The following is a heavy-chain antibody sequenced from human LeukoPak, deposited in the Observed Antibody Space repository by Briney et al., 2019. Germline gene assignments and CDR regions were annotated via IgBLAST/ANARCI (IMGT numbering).Heavy chain of an antibody. J-gene: IGHJ5*02. CDR3: ARGLEYSSSWYRRDLGWFDP. CDR1: GYSISSGYY. Sequence: SETLSLTCTVSGYSISSGYYWGWIRQPPGKGLEWIGSIYHSGSTYYNPSLKSRVTISVDTSKNQFSLKLSSVTAADTAVYYCARGLEYSSSWYRRDLGWFDPWGQGTLVTVSS. D-gene: IGHD6-13*01. CDR2: IYHSGST. V-gene: IGHV4-38-2*02.